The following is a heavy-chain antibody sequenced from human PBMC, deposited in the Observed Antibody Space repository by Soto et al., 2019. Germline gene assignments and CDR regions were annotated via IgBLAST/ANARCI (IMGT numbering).Heavy chain of an antibody. CDR1: GFRFSLFW. D-gene: IGHD3-16*01. CDR2: INEDGSEK. CDR3: ARTGWPQSSYYFDY. V-gene: IGHV3-7*03. Sequence: GALRLSCAASGFRFSLFWMSWVRQTPGKGLEWVANINEDGSEKFFADSVKGRFTISRDNAKNSLSLQMNSLTADDTAVYYCARTGWPQSSYYFDYWGQGTLVTVSS. J-gene: IGHJ4*02.